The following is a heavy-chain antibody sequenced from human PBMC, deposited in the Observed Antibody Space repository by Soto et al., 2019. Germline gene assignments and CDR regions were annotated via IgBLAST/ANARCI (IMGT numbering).Heavy chain of an antibody. V-gene: IGHV1-46*03. CDR3: AVDGAAPCTGFAL. CDR1: GYTFTKFC. CDR2: VNPGCDGP. D-gene: IGHD6-13*01. Sequence: QVQLVQSGVEVKKPGGSVLLSCKASGYTFTKFCLHWVRQAPGQGLEWMGSVNPGCDGPTYALKFPGRVTMSRDKSTSSVQMELSSLRSEDTAGYYCAVDGAAPCTGFALWGQGTLFPVSS. J-gene: IGHJ4*02.